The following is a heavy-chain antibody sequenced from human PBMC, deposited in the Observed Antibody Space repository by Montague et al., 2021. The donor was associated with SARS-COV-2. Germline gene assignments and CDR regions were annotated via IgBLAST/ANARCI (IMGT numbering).Heavy chain of an antibody. CDR1: SGSISSYY. D-gene: IGHD3-9*01. Sequence: SETLSLTCTVSSGSISSYYWSWIRQPPGKGLEWIGYIYYSGSTNYNPSLKSRVTISIDTSKNQFSLKLSPVTAADTVVYYCARHALGYFDWLNEGYFDYWGQGTLVTVSS. CDR3: ARHALGYFDWLNEGYFDY. J-gene: IGHJ4*02. V-gene: IGHV4-59*08. CDR2: IYYSGST.